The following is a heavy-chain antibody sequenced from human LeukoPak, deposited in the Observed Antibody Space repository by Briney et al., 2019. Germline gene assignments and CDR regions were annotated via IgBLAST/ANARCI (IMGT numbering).Heavy chain of an antibody. CDR2: IYYSGST. CDR3: ATLRVNWFDP. CDR1: GGSISRYY. Sequence: SETLSLTCTVSGGSISRYYWSWIRQPPGKGLEWIGYIYYSGSTNYNPSLKSRVTISVDTSKNQFSLKLSSVTAADTAVYYCATLRVNWFDPWGQGTLVTVSS. V-gene: IGHV4-59*01. D-gene: IGHD4/OR15-4a*01. J-gene: IGHJ5*02.